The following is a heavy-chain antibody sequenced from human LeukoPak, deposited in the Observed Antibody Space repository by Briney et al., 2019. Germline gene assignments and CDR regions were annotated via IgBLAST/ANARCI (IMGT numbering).Heavy chain of an antibody. Sequence: VSVKVSCKVSGYTLTELSMHWVRQAPGKGLEWMGGFDPEDGETIYAQKFQGRVTMTEDTSTDTAYMELSSLRSEDTAVYYCATSRSWYKTHNWFDPWGQGTLVTVSS. CDR1: GYTLTELS. J-gene: IGHJ5*02. D-gene: IGHD6-13*01. CDR2: FDPEDGET. V-gene: IGHV1-24*01. CDR3: ATSRSWYKTHNWFDP.